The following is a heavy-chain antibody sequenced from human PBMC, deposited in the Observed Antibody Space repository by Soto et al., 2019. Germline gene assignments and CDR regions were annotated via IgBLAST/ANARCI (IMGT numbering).Heavy chain of an antibody. Sequence: PSETLSLTCTVSGGSISSYYWSWIRQPPGKGLEWIGYIYYSGSTNYNPSLKSRVTISVDTSKNQFSLKLSSVTAADMAVYYCARGPDSTSYYYYYMDVWGKGTTVTVSS. CDR2: IYYSGST. CDR1: GGSISSYY. V-gene: IGHV4-59*01. D-gene: IGHD2-2*01. CDR3: ARGPDSTSYYYYYMDV. J-gene: IGHJ6*03.